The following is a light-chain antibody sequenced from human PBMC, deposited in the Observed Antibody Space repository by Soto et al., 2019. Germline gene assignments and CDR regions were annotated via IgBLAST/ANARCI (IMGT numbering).Light chain of an antibody. V-gene: IGLV2-14*01. CDR3: SSYTSSTVV. Sequence: QSALTQPASVSGSPGQSITISCTGTSSDVGGYNSVSWYQQHPGKAPKLMIYDVSNRPSGVSNRFSGSRSDTTASLTISGVQTDDEADYYCSSYTSSTVVFGGGTKVTVL. CDR1: SSDVGGYNS. J-gene: IGLJ2*01. CDR2: DVS.